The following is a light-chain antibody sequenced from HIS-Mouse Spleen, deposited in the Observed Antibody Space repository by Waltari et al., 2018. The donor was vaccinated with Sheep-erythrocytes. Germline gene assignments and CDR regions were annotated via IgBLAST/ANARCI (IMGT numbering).Light chain of an antibody. V-gene: IGLV1-44*01. J-gene: IGLJ3*02. CDR3: AAWDDSLNGNWV. CDR1: SSNIGSNT. Sequence: QSVLTQPPSASGTPGQRVTISCSGSSSNIGSNTVNWYQQLPGTAPKLLIYSNNQRPSGVHDRFYGSKSGTSASLAISGLQSEDEADYYCAAWDDSLNGNWVFGGGTKLTVL. CDR2: SNN.